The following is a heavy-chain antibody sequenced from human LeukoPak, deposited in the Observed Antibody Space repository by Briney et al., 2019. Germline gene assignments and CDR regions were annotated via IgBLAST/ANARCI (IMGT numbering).Heavy chain of an antibody. V-gene: IGHV3-7*03. Sequence: GGSLRLSCAASGFTFSSYWMSWGRQAPGKGVEWVSTIKQDGREEYYVDSVKGRITVSRDNAKNALYLQMNSLRAEDTAVYYCARDVAAPGDYWGQGTMVTVSS. CDR1: GFTFSSYW. D-gene: IGHD6-19*01. J-gene: IGHJ4*02. CDR2: IKQDGREE. CDR3: ARDVAAPGDY.